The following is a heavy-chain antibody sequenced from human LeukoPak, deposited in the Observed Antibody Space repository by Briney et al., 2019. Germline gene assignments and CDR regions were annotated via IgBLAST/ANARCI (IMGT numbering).Heavy chain of an antibody. J-gene: IGHJ5*02. CDR1: GGTFSSYA. V-gene: IGHV1-69*13. CDR3: ARVAAHCSRTSCNRGGWFDP. Sequence: SVKVSCKASGGTFSSYAISWVRQAPGQGLEWMGGIIPIFGTANYAQKFQGRVTITADESTSTAYMELSSLRSEDTAVYYCARVAAHCSRTSCNRGGWFDPWGQGTLVTVSS. D-gene: IGHD2-2*01. CDR2: IIPIFGTA.